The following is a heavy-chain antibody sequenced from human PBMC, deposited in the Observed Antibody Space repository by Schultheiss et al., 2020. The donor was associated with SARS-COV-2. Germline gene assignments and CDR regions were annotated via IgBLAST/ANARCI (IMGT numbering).Heavy chain of an antibody. CDR1: GYTFTSYA. CDR2: INVYNGNT. V-gene: IGHV1-18*01. CDR3: ARDPAVSKYQLLHDY. Sequence: ASVKVSCKASGYTFTSYAMHWVRQAPGQGLEWMGWINVYNGNTDYAQKVRDRVIMTRDTATSTAYMELRSLRSDDTAMYYCARDPAVSKYQLLHDYWGQGTLVTVSS. J-gene: IGHJ4*02. D-gene: IGHD2-2*01.